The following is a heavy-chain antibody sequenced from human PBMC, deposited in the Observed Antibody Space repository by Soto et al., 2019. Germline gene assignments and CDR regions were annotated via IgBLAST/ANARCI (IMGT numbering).Heavy chain of an antibody. V-gene: IGHV4-59*01. CDR2: IYYTGST. Sequence: SETLSLTCTVSGGSISTYYWSWIRQPPGKGLEWIGYIYYTGSTNYNPSLRSRVTISVDTSKNQFSLKLSSVTAADTAVYYCARDVGWFDPGGQGTLVTVSS. CDR3: ARDVGWFDP. J-gene: IGHJ5*02. CDR1: GGSISTYY.